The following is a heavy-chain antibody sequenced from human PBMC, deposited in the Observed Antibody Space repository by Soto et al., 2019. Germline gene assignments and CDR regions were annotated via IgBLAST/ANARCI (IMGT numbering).Heavy chain of an antibody. CDR2: ISYDGIDK. Sequence: QVQLVESGGGVVQPGRSLRLSCAASGFSFSRYGMHWVRQAPGKGLEWVSVISYDGIDKNYGDSVKGRFTISRDNSKNTXYLQTSSLRDEDTAVYYCAKDLGEMATIFPVALDVWGQGTMVTVSS. CDR1: GFSFSRYG. V-gene: IGHV3-30*18. D-gene: IGHD5-12*01. J-gene: IGHJ3*01. CDR3: AKDLGEMATIFPVALDV.